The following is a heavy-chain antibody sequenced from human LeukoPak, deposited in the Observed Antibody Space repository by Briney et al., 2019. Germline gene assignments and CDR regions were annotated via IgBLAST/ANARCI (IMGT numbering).Heavy chain of an antibody. CDR2: INHSGST. D-gene: IGHD4-11*01. V-gene: IGHV4-34*01. CDR1: GGSFSGYY. Sequence: SETLSLTCAVYGGSFSGYYWSWIRQPPGKGLEWIGEINHSGSTNYNPSLKSRVTISVDTSKNQFSLKLGSVTAADTAVYYCARGTVFNWFDPWGQGTLVTVSS. CDR3: ARGTVFNWFDP. J-gene: IGHJ5*02.